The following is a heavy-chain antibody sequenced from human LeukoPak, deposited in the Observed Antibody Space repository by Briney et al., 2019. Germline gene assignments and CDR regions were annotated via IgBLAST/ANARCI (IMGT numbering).Heavy chain of an antibody. CDR1: GFTFSSYT. D-gene: IGHD1-26*01. V-gene: IGHV3-30-3*01. CDR3: ARVCIVGATIDY. Sequence: GGSLRLSCAASGFTFSSYTIHWVRQAPGKGLDWVALISYDGSSKYYADSVKGRFTISRDSSTLYLQMNSLRTEDTAVYYCARVCIVGATIDYWGQGTLVTVSS. CDR2: ISYDGSSK. J-gene: IGHJ4*02.